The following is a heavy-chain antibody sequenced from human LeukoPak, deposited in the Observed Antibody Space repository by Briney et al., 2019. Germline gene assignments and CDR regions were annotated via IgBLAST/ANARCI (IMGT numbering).Heavy chain of an antibody. CDR3: ARGAHDYGGNSGY. CDR2: INHSGST. CDR1: GGSFSGYY. D-gene: IGHD4-23*01. V-gene: IGHV4-34*01. Sequence: PSETLSLTCAVYGGSFSGYYWSWIRQPPGKGLEWIGEINHSGSTNYNPSLKSRVTISVDTSENQFSLKLSSVTAADTAVYYCARGAHDYGGNSGYWGQGTLVTVSS. J-gene: IGHJ4*02.